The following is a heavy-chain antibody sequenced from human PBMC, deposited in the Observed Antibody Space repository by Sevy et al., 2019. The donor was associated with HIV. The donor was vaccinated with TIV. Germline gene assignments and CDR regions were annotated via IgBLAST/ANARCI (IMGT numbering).Heavy chain of an antibody. D-gene: IGHD3-16*01. V-gene: IGHV3-7*01. CDR2: IKQDGSEK. J-gene: IGHJ3*02. Sequence: GGSLRLSCAASGFTFSSYWMSWVRQAPGKGLEWVANIKQDGSEKYYVDSVKGRFTISRDNAKNSLHLQMNSLRAEDTAVYYCASRVMGYAFDIWGQGTMVTVSS. CDR3: ASRVMGYAFDI. CDR1: GFTFSSYW.